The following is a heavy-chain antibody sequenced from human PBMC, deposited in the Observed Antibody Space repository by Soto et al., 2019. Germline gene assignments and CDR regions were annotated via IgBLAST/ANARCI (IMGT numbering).Heavy chain of an antibody. Sequence: GLSQRLSCAASGFTFGDYAMSWVRQAPGKGLEWVAVISHDGNNKYYADSVKGRFTISRDNSMNMLYLQMHGLRTEDTAIFYCARASGHIYATLLGPFDHWGQGALVTVSS. CDR1: GFTFGDYA. CDR2: ISHDGNNK. D-gene: IGHD2-8*01. V-gene: IGHV3-30-3*01. J-gene: IGHJ4*02. CDR3: ARASGHIYATLLGPFDH.